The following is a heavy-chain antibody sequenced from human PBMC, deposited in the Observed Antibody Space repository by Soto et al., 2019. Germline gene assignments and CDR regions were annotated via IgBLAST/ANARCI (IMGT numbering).Heavy chain of an antibody. CDR3: ATRYYYDSSGYYYDY. V-gene: IGHV1-24*01. D-gene: IGHD3-22*01. CDR1: GYTLTELS. Sequence: ASVKVSCKASGYTLTELSMHWVRQAPGKGLEWMGGFDPEDGETIYAQKFQGRVTVTEDTSTDTAYMELSSLRSEDTAVYYCATRYYYDSSGYYYDYWG. J-gene: IGHJ4*01. CDR2: FDPEDGET.